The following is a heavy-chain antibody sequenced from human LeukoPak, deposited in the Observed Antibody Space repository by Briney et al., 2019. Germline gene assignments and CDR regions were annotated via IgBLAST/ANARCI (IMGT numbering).Heavy chain of an antibody. CDR1: GYSFTSYW. CDR3: ASLSVVPGAKGIDY. D-gene: IGHD2-2*01. J-gene: IGHJ4*03. CDR2: IDPSDSYT. Sequence: GESRKISCKGSGYSFTSYWINWVPQMPGKGLEWMGRIDPSDSYTNYSPSFQGHVTISADKSISTAYLQWSSLKASDTAMYYRASLSVVPGAKGIDYWGQGTPVTLSS. V-gene: IGHV5-10-1*01.